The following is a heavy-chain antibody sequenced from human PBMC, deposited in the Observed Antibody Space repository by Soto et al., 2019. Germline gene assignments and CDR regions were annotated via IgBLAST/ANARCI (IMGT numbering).Heavy chain of an antibody. D-gene: IGHD3-10*01. CDR2: IYSGGRT. CDR3: ARHITMDPLLVY. CDR1: GFTVSSNY. Sequence: EVHLVESGGGLIQPGGSLRLSCAASGFTVSSNYMSWVRQAPGKGLEWVSVIYSGGRTYYADSVKGRFTISRDNSKNTLYLQMNSLRAEDTAVYYCARHITMDPLLVYWGQGTLVTVSS. V-gene: IGHV3-53*01. J-gene: IGHJ4*02.